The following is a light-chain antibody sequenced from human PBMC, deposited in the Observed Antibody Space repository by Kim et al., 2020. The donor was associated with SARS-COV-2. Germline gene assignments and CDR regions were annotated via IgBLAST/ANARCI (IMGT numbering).Light chain of an antibody. V-gene: IGKV1-33*01. CDR2: HSS. CDR1: QDITNY. CDR3: QQYNNFPHT. J-gene: IGKJ4*02. Sequence: DIQMTQSPSTLSASVGDRVTITCQASQDITNYLNWYQHKAGKAPKLLIYHSSNLEAGVPSRFSGSGSGTHFTFTIGSLQPEDIATYYCQQYNNFPHTFGGGTKVDIK.